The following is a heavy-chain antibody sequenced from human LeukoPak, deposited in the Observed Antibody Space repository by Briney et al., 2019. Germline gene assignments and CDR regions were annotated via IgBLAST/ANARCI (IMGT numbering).Heavy chain of an antibody. D-gene: IGHD1-1*01. CDR2: IYYIGST. V-gene: IGHV4-59*01. J-gene: IGHJ4*02. CDR1: GGSIGSDY. Sequence: SETLSLTCSVSGGSIGSDYWTWIRQSPGGGLEWIGYIYYIGSTNYNPSLKSRVTIPVDTSKNEIFLNLTSVTAADTALYYCARGRYSWNYDYWGQGTLVTVSP. CDR3: ARGRYSWNYDY.